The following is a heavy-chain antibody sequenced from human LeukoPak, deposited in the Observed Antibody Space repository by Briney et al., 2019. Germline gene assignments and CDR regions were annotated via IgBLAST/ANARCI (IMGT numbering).Heavy chain of an antibody. CDR3: ARGSDFGDY. CDR2: IYYSGST. V-gene: IGHV4-59*01. J-gene: IGHJ4*02. CDR1: GGSMSNYY. Sequence: SETLSLTCTVSGGSMSNYYWSWIRQPPGKGLEWIAYIYYSGSTTYNPSLMSRVTMSIDTSKNQFSLNLSSVTAADTAVYYCARGSDFGDYWGQGTLVTVSS. D-gene: IGHD4-17*01.